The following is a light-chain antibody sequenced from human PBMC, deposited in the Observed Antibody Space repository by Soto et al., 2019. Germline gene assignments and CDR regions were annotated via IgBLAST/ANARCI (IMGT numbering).Light chain of an antibody. CDR3: QQYGRSPDT. V-gene: IGKV3-20*01. J-gene: IGKJ5*01. CDR2: DAS. Sequence: EIVLTQSPATLSLSPGERATLSCRASQSVSSYLAWYQQKPGQTPRLLIYDASSRATGIPDRFSGSGSGTDFTLTISRLEPEDFAVYYCQQYGRSPDTFGQGTRLEIK. CDR1: QSVSSY.